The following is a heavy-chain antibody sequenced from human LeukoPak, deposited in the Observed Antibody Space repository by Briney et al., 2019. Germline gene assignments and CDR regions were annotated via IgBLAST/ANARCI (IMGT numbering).Heavy chain of an antibody. CDR2: IYYSGST. Sequence: SETLSLTCTVSGGSISSYYWSWIRQPPGKGLEWIGYIYYSGSTNYIPSLKSRVTISVDTSKNQFSLKLSSVTAADTAVYYCARHLSSHSFGAHQYWFDHWGQGTLVTVSS. V-gene: IGHV4-59*08. CDR3: ARHLSSHSFGAHQYWFDH. J-gene: IGHJ5*02. D-gene: IGHD3-10*01. CDR1: GGSISSYY.